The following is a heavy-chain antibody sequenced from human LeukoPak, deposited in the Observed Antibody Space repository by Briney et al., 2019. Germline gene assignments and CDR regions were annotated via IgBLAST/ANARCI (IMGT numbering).Heavy chain of an antibody. CDR3: ARVPIFGVVINYFDN. CDR1: GYSISSGYY. D-gene: IGHD3-3*01. J-gene: IGHJ4*02. Sequence: SETLSLTCTVSGYSISSGYYWGWIRQPPGKGLEWIGSIYHIGSTYYNPSLKSRVTISVDTSKNQFSLKLSSVTAADTAVYYCARVPIFGVVINYFDNWGQGTLVTVSS. CDR2: IYHIGST. V-gene: IGHV4-38-2*02.